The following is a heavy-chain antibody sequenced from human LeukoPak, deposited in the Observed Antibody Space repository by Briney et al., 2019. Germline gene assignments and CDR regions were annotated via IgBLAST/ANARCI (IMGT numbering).Heavy chain of an antibody. D-gene: IGHD6-6*01. V-gene: IGHV3-53*01. CDR1: AFTVSNTY. CDR2: ISSGGGT. J-gene: IGHJ6*02. CDR3: ARDRGIAAHYGMDV. Sequence: GGSLRLSCAAAAFTVSNTYMSCVSQAPGKGLEWVSVISSGGGTYFADSVKGRFTISRDNSKNTVFLQMNNLRADDTAMYYCARDRGIAAHYGMDVWGQGTTVTVSS.